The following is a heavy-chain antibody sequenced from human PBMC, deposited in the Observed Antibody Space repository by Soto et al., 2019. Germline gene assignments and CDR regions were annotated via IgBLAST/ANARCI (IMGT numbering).Heavy chain of an antibody. CDR2: ISYGGTNT. J-gene: IGHJ4*02. Sequence: GGSLRLSCAASASIFSRFALHWVRPAPGKGLEWVATISYGGTNTYYGDSVRGRFTISKYSAKNTVSLRMDSLRSGDSGVYYCASTSWAQLWFPIDYWGQGTLVTVSS. CDR1: ASIFSRFA. V-gene: IGHV3-30*04. CDR3: ASTSWAQLWFPIDY. D-gene: IGHD3-10*01.